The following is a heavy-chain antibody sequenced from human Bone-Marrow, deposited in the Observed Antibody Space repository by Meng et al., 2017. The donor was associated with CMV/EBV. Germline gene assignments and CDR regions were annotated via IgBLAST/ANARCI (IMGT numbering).Heavy chain of an antibody. CDR3: AKESLAARHYYYGMDV. V-gene: IGHV3-30*02. J-gene: IGHJ6*02. CDR2: IRYDGSNK. Sequence: GESLKISCEASGFTFSSYGMHWVRQAPGKGLEWVAFIRYDGSNKYYADSVEGRFTISRDNSKNTLYLQMDSLRAEDTAVYYCAKESLAARHYYYGMDVWGQGTTVTVSS. D-gene: IGHD6-6*01. CDR1: GFTFSSYG.